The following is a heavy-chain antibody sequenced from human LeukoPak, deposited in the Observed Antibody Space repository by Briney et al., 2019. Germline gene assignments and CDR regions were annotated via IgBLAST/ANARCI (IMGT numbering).Heavy chain of an antibody. V-gene: IGHV5-51*01. CDR2: IYPGDSDT. J-gene: IGHJ5*02. CDR1: GYSFTSYW. CDR3: ARRERRYDFWSGYSSDWFDP. Sequence: GESLKISCQGSGYSFTSYWIGWVRQMPGKGLEWMGIIYPGDSDTRYSPSFQGQVTISADKSISTAYLQWSSLKASDTAVYYCARRERRYDFWSGYSSDWFDPWGQGTLVTVSS. D-gene: IGHD3-3*01.